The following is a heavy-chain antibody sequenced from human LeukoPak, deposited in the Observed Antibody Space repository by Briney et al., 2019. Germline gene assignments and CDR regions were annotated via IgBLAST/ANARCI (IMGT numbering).Heavy chain of an antibody. CDR2: IYYSGST. CDR1: GGSISSYY. D-gene: IGHD3-10*01. V-gene: IGHV4-59*01. Sequence: SETLSLTCTVSGGSISSYYWSRIRQPPGKGLEWIGYIYYSGSTNYNPSLKSRVTISVDTSKNQFSLKLSSVTAADTAVYYCARVVGSGAWFDPWGQGTLVTVSS. J-gene: IGHJ5*02. CDR3: ARVVGSGAWFDP.